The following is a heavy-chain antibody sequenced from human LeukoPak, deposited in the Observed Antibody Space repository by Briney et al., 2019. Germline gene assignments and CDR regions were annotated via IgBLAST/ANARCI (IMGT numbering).Heavy chain of an antibody. CDR2: ICTNEDYT. CDR1: GFIFSSYA. CDR3: VKDQRVGLSSWFVPYLYFDY. D-gene: IGHD6-13*01. V-gene: IGHV3-64D*06. J-gene: IGHJ4*02. Sequence: GGSLRLSCSASGFIFSSYAMHWVRQAPGQGLEHVSAICTNEDYTYYTHSVEGSLTISRDNSKNTLYLQMSSLRTEDTAVYYCVKDQRVGLSSWFVPYLYFDYWGQGTLVTVSS.